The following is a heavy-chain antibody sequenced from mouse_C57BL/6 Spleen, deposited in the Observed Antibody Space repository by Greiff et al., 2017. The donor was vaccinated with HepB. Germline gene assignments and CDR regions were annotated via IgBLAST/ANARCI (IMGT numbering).Heavy chain of an antibody. D-gene: IGHD2-1*01. Sequence: VQLQQSGAELVRPGASVKLSCTASGFNIKDDYMHWVKQRPEQGLEWIGWIDPENGDTEYASKFQGKATITADTSANKAYLQLSSLTSEDTAVYYCTQGGVRFDYWGQGTTLTVSS. J-gene: IGHJ2*01. CDR2: IDPENGDT. CDR1: GFNIKDDY. V-gene: IGHV14-4*01. CDR3: TQGGVRFDY.